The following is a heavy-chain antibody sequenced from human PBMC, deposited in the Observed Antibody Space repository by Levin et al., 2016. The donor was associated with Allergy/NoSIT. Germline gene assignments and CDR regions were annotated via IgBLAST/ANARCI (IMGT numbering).Heavy chain of an antibody. CDR1: GGPLSNYF. CDR3: ARGRYYYDSSEAGWRSRISSRRVYGFEY. CDR2: INHSGYS. J-gene: IGHJ3*01. Sequence: SETLSLTCGVSGGPLSNYFWNWIRQPPGKGLEWIGEINHSGYSNYNPSLKNRVTMSVDTSRNHFSLRLTSVTAADTGVYYCARGRYYYDSSEAGWRSRISSRRVYGFEYWGQGTMVAVSS. V-gene: IGHV4-34*01. D-gene: IGHD3-22*01.